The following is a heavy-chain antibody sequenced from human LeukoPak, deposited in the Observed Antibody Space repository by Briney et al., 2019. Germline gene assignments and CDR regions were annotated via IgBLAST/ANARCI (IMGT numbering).Heavy chain of an antibody. V-gene: IGHV4-4*02. Sequence: PSETLSLTCAVSGGSISSSNWWSWVRQPPGKGLDWIGEIYHSGSTNYNPSLKSRVTISVDKSKNQFSLKVSSVTAADTAVYYCARIPLVWSSPKGAFDIWGQGTMASVSS. D-gene: IGHD3-10*01. CDR1: GGSISSSNW. CDR2: IYHSGST. J-gene: IGHJ3*02. CDR3: ARIPLVWSSPKGAFDI.